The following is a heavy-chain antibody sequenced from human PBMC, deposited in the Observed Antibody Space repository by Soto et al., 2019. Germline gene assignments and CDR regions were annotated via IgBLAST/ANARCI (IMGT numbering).Heavy chain of an antibody. D-gene: IGHD6-19*01. V-gene: IGHV4-59*01. Sequence: PSETLSLTCTVSGGSISSYYWSWIRQPPGKGLEWIGYIYYSGSTNYNPSLKSRVTISVDTSKNQFSLKLSSVTAADTAVYYCARVWVYSSGWYVDYWGQGTLVTVSS. CDR1: GGSISSYY. CDR3: ARVWVYSSGWYVDY. CDR2: IYYSGST. J-gene: IGHJ4*02.